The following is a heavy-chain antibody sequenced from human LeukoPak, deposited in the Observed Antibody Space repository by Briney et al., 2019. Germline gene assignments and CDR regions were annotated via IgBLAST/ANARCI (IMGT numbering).Heavy chain of an antibody. V-gene: IGHV4-34*01. Sequence: PSETLSLTCAVYGGSFSGCYWSWIRQPPGKGLEWIGEINHSGSTNYNPSLKSRVTISVDTSKNQFSLKLSSATAADTAVYYCARGLDNLPPGGYWGQGTLVTVSS. D-gene: IGHD1-1*01. J-gene: IGHJ4*02. CDR3: ARGLDNLPPGGY. CDR2: INHSGST. CDR1: GGSFSGCY.